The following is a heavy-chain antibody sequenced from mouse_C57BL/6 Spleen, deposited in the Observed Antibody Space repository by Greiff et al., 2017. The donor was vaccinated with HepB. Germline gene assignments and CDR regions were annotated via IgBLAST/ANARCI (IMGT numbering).Heavy chain of an antibody. Sequence: QVQLQQPGAELVMPGASVKLSCKASGYTFTSYWMHWVKQRPGQGLEWIGEIDPSDSYTNYNQKFKGKSTLTVDKSSSTAYMLLSSLTSEDSAVYYCARRGYWYFDVWGTGTTGTVSS. CDR1: GYTFTSYW. V-gene: IGHV1-69*01. J-gene: IGHJ1*03. CDR3: ARRGYWYFDV. CDR2: IDPSDSYT.